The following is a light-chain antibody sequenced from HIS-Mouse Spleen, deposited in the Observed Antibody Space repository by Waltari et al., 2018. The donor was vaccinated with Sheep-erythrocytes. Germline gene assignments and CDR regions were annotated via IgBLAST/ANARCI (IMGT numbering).Light chain of an antibody. CDR1: SSDGGGYNF. CDR2: EVS. V-gene: IGLV2-14*01. J-gene: IGLJ2*01. CDR3: SSYTSSSTQV. Sequence: QSALTQPASVSGSPGQSITISCPGTSSDGGGYNFFSWYQQHPGKAPKLMIYEVSNRPSGVSNRFSGSKSGNTASLTISGLQAEDEADYYCSSYTSSSTQVFGGGTKLTVL.